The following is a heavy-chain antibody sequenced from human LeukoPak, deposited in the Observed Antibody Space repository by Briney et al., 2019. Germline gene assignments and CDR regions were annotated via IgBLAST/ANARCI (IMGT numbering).Heavy chain of an antibody. CDR2: ISGSGGST. Sequence: GGTLRLSCAASGFTFSRYAMSWVRQAPGKGLEWVSAISGSGGSTYYADSVKGRFTISRDNSKNTLYLQMNSLRADDTAVYYCAVIPLRSGCYIAYWGQGTLVTVSS. CDR3: AVIPLRSGCYIAY. J-gene: IGHJ4*02. D-gene: IGHD3-22*01. V-gene: IGHV3-23*01. CDR1: GFTFSRYA.